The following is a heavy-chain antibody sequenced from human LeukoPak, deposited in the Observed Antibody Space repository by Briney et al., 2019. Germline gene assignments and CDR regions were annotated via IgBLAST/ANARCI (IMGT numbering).Heavy chain of an antibody. D-gene: IGHD6-19*01. V-gene: IGHV1-2*02. J-gene: IGHJ6*03. CDR1: GYTFTGYY. CDR2: INPNSGGT. Sequence: ASVKVSCKASGYTFTGYYMHWVRQAPGQGLEWMGWINPNSGGTDYAQKFQGRVTMTRDTSISTAYMELSRLRSDDTAVYYCARVKVEQWLVRYYYYYMDVWGKGTTVTVSS. CDR3: ARVKVEQWLVRYYYYYMDV.